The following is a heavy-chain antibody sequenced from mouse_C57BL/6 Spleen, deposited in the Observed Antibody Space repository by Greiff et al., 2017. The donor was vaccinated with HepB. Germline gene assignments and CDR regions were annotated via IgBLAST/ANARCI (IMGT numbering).Heavy chain of an antibody. CDR3: ARNYEYYFDY. Sequence: EVQRVESEGGLVQPGSSMKLSCTASGFTFSDYYMAWVRQVPEKGLEWVANINYDGSSTYYLDSLKSRFIISRDNAKNILYLQMSSLKSEDTATYYCARNYEYYFDYWGQGTTLTVSS. V-gene: IGHV5-16*01. D-gene: IGHD2-4*01. CDR2: INYDGSST. J-gene: IGHJ2*01. CDR1: GFTFSDYY.